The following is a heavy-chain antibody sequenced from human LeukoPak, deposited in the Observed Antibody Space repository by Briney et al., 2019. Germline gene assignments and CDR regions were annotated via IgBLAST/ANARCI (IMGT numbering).Heavy chain of an antibody. V-gene: IGHV1-24*01. J-gene: IGHJ4*02. Sequence: ASVKVSCKVSGYTLTELSMHWVRQAPGKGLEWMGGFDPEDGETIYAQKFQGRVTMTEDTSTDTAYMELSSLRSEDTAVYYCATGIRTLYSSSWFDYWGQGTLVTVSS. CDR1: GYTLTELS. D-gene: IGHD6-13*01. CDR3: ATGIRTLYSSSWFDY. CDR2: FDPEDGET.